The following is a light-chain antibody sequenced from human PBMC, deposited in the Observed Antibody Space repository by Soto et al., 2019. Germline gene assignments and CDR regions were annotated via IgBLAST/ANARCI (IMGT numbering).Light chain of an antibody. CDR1: QAIRSA. CDR2: AAS. CDR3: LLDFGYFWA. J-gene: IGKJ1*01. V-gene: IGKV1-6*01. Sequence: AIQLTQSPSSLSASVGDRVTITCRASQAIRSALGWYQQKPGKVPKLLIYAASTLQSGVPSRFSGSGFGTDFTLTISRLQPEDFDTYYCLLDFGYFWAFGQGTKVDI.